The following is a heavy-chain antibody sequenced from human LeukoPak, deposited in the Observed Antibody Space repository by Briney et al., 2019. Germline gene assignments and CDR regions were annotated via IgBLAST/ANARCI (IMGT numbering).Heavy chain of an antibody. J-gene: IGHJ6*03. Sequence: KPGGSLRLSCAASGFTFSSYSMKWVRQAPGKGLEWVSSISSSSSYIYYADSVKDRFTISRDNAKNSLYLQMNSLRAEDTAVYYCARAQVQNYYMDVWGKGTTVTVSS. CDR3: ARAQVQNYYMDV. CDR1: GFTFSSYS. CDR2: ISSSSSYI. V-gene: IGHV3-21*01.